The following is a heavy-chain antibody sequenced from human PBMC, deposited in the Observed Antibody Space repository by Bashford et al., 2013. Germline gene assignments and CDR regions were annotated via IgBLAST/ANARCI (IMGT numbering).Heavy chain of an antibody. Sequence: SWVRQAPGQGLEWMGWMNPNSGNTGYAQKFQGRVTMTRNTSISTAYMELSSLRSEDTAVYYCADPPGSPGLAAAGTWGQGNPGHR. CDR3: ADPPGSPGLAAAGT. CDR2: MNPNSGNT. J-gene: IGHJ5*02. D-gene: IGHD6-13*01. V-gene: IGHV1-8*01.